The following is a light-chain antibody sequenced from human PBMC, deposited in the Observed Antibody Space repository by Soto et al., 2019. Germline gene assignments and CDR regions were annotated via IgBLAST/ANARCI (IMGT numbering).Light chain of an antibody. CDR2: AAS. J-gene: IGKJ4*01. V-gene: IGKV1-8*01. CDR3: QQSYSIPLT. CDR1: QGISSY. Sequence: AIPMSQSPSSLSASTGDRVTITCRASQGISSYLAWYQQKPGKAPKLLIYAASSLQSGVPSRFSGSGSGTDFTLTISSLQPEDFATYYCQQSYSIPLTFGGGTKVDIK.